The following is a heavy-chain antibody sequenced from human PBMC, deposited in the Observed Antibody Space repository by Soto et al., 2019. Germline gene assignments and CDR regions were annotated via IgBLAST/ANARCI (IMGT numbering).Heavy chain of an antibody. J-gene: IGHJ6*02. CDR3: TRGIRGSSGWSYYYGMDV. CDR1: GFTFSNYW. V-gene: IGHV3-7*03. CDR2: IKQDGSEE. Sequence: EVQLVESGGGLVQPGGSLRLSCAASGFTFSNYWMSWVRQAPGKGLEWVANIKQDGSEEYYGDSVKGRFTISRDNAKNSLYLKMSSLRADDMAVYYCTRGIRGSSGWSYYYGMDVWGQGTTVTVSS. D-gene: IGHD6-19*01.